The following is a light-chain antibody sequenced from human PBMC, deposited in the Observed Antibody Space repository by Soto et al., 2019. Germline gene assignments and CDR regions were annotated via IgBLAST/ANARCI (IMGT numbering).Light chain of an antibody. Sequence: DIQMTQSPSSLSASVGDRVTITCRASQSISSYLSWYQQKTGKATKLLIYAAYNLQSGVPSRFSGSGSGTDFTLTINSLQPEDFATYYCQQSSSTPITFGQGTRLAI. CDR2: AAY. V-gene: IGKV1-39*01. J-gene: IGKJ5*01. CDR3: QQSSSTPIT. CDR1: QSISSY.